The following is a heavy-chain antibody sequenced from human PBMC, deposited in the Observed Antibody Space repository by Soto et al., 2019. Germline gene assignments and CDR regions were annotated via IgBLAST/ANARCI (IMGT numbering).Heavy chain of an antibody. V-gene: IGHV4-34*01. J-gene: IGHJ6*02. CDR2: INHSGST. Sequence: QVQLQQWGAGLLKPSETLSLTCAVYGGSFSGYYWSWIRQPPGKGLEWIGEINHSGSTNYNPSLKGRVTISVDTSKNQFSLKLSSVTAADTAVYYCARAFALYDYVWGSYRPPYGMDVWGQGTTVTVSS. CDR3: ARAFALYDYVWGSYRPPYGMDV. CDR1: GGSFSGYY. D-gene: IGHD3-16*02.